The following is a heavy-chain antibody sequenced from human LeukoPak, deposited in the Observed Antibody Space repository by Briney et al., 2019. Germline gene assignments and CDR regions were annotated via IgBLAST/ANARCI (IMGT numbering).Heavy chain of an antibody. D-gene: IGHD3-22*01. CDR2: IKQDRSEK. Sequence: GGSLRLSCAASGFTFSNYWMSWVRQAPGKGLEWVANIKQDRSEKYYVDSVKGRFTISRDNAKNSLYLQMNSLRAEDTAVYYCARRPGGYYDSNGILEYFDYWGQGTLVTVSS. J-gene: IGHJ4*02. CDR1: GFTFSNYW. V-gene: IGHV3-7*01. CDR3: ARRPGGYYDSNGILEYFDY.